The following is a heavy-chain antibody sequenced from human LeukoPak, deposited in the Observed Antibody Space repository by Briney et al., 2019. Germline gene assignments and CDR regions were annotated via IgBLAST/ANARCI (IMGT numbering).Heavy chain of an antibody. CDR1: GGSFSGYY. CDR2: INHSGST. CDR3: ARHRKYYYYMDV. V-gene: IGHV4-34*01. Sequence: KPSETLSLTCAVYGGSFSGYYWSWIRQPPGEGLEWIGEINHSGSTNYNPSLKSRVTISVDTSKNQFSLKLSSVTAADTAVYYCARHRKYYYYMDVWGKGTTVTISS. J-gene: IGHJ6*03.